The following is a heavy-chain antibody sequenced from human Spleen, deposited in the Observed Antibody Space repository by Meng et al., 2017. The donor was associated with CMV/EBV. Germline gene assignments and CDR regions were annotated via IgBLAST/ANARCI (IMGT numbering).Heavy chain of an antibody. V-gene: IGHV4-59*13. CDR1: GGSISSYY. CDR3: ARVVGAKGSHFDY. CDR2: ISYSGFT. Sequence: SETLSLTCTVSGGSISSYYWSWIRQPPGKALEWVGSISYSGFTNYNPSLKSRVTISVDTSKSQFSLNLSSVTAADTAVYYCARVVGAKGSHFDYWGQGTLVTVSS. J-gene: IGHJ4*02. D-gene: IGHD1-26*01.